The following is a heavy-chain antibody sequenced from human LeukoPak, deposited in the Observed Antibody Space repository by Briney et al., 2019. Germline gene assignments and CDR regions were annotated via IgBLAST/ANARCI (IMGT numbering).Heavy chain of an antibody. D-gene: IGHD3-10*01. J-gene: IGHJ4*02. CDR1: GGSISSGSYY. CDR3: ARDQWNYGSGS. CDR2: IYTSGST. Sequence: SETLSLTCTVSGGSISSGSYYWSWIRQPAGKGLEWIGRIYTSGSTNYNPSLKSRVTISVDTSKNQFSLKLSSVTAADTAVYYCARDQWNYGSGSWGQGTLATVSS. V-gene: IGHV4-61*02.